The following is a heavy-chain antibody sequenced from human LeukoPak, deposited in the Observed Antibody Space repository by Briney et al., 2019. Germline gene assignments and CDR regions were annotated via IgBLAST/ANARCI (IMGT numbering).Heavy chain of an antibody. CDR2: ISSSGSTI. Sequence: GGSLRLSCAASGFTFSSYAMHWVRQAPGKGLEWVSYISSSGSTIYYADSVKGRFTISRDNAKNSLYLQMNSLRAEDTAVYYCARSYSFFDYWGQGTLVTVSS. CDR3: ARSYSFFDY. D-gene: IGHD4-11*01. J-gene: IGHJ4*02. V-gene: IGHV3-48*01. CDR1: GFTFSSYA.